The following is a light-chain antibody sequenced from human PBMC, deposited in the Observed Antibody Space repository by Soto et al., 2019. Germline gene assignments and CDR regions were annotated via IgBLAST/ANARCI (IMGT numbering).Light chain of an antibody. CDR3: QQSYSMPLA. Sequence: DIQMTESPSSLSSSVGDIFTITCRASQSISSSLNWYQQTPGKAPRLLIYGASSLQSGVPSRFSGSGSGTDFTLTISSLQPEDFVSYYCQQSYSMPLAFGGGTKVDI. V-gene: IGKV1-39*01. CDR2: GAS. J-gene: IGKJ4*01. CDR1: QSISSS.